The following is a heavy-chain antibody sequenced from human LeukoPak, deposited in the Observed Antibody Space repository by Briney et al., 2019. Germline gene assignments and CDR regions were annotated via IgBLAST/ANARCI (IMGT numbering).Heavy chain of an antibody. CDR2: IKQDGSEK. D-gene: IGHD4-17*01. CDR3: AKDDYAGPPLYYYYYMDV. V-gene: IGHV3-7*03. CDR1: GFTFSSYW. Sequence: GSLRLSCAASGFTFSSYWMSWVRQAPGKGLEWVANIKQDGSEKYYVDSVKGRFTISRDNAKNSLYLQMNSLRAEDTAVYYCAKDDYAGPPLYYYYYMDVWGKGTTVTISS. J-gene: IGHJ6*03.